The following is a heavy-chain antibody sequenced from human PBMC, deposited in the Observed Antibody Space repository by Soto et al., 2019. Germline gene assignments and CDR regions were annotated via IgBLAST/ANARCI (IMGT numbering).Heavy chain of an antibody. CDR3: VRDGTKTLRDWFDP. Sequence: ETLSLTCTVSGASISGFYWSWIRKSAGKGLEWIGRIYATGTTDYNPSLKSRVMMSVDTSKKQFSLKLRSVTAADTAVYYCVRDGTKTLRDWFDPWGQGISVTAPQ. CDR2: IYATGTT. J-gene: IGHJ5*02. D-gene: IGHD1-1*01. V-gene: IGHV4-4*07. CDR1: GASISGFY.